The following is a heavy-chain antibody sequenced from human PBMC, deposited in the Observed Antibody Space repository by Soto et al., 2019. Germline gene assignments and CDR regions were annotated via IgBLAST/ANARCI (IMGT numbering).Heavy chain of an antibody. V-gene: IGHV4-39*01. Sequence: SETLSLTCTVSGGSISSSSYYWGWIRQPPGKGLEWIGSIYYSGSTYYNPSLRSRVTISVDTSKNQFSLKLSSVTAADTAVYYCARRAIDIVVVVAATKYAFDIWGQGTMVTVSS. CDR1: GGSISSSSYY. CDR2: IYYSGST. J-gene: IGHJ3*02. D-gene: IGHD2-15*01. CDR3: ARRAIDIVVVVAATKYAFDI.